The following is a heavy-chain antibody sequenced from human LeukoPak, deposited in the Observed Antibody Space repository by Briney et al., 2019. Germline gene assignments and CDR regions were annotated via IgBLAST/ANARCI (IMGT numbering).Heavy chain of an antibody. Sequence: PGRSLRLSCAASGFTFSSYGMHWVRQAPGKGLEWVAVISYDGSNKYYADSVKGRFTISRDNSKNTLYLQMNSLRAEDTAVYYCAKRDIVVVTRGYYYYYGMDVWGQGTTVTVSS. D-gene: IGHD2-15*01. V-gene: IGHV3-30*18. CDR1: GFTFSSYG. CDR2: ISYDGSNK. CDR3: AKRDIVVVTRGYYYYYGMDV. J-gene: IGHJ6*01.